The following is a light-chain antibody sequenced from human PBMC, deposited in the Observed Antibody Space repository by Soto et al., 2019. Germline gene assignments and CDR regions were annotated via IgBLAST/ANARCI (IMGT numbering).Light chain of an antibody. CDR3: QQYDSSPRT. Sequence: ETVLTQSPGTLSFSPGERAILSCRASQSVSSTYLAWYQQKPGQAPRLLIYGPSSRATGIPDRFSGSGSGTDFTLTINRLEPEDFAVYYCQQYDSSPRTFGQGTKVDI. J-gene: IGKJ1*01. CDR1: QSVSSTY. V-gene: IGKV3-20*01. CDR2: GPS.